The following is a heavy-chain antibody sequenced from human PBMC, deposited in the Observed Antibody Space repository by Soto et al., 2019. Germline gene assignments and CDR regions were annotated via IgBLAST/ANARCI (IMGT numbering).Heavy chain of an antibody. CDR2: ISSSSSTI. D-gene: IGHD3-3*01. CDR1: GFTFSSNS. J-gene: IGHJ5*02. Sequence: EVQVVESGGGLVQPGGSLRLSCAASGFTFSSNSMNWVRQAPGKGLEWISYISSSSSTIYADSVKRRFTHSRDNAKTSLYLQMNSLRDEDTAVYYCARVIWSGHLTSDLWGQGTLVTVSS. CDR3: ARVIWSGHLTSDL. V-gene: IGHV3-48*02.